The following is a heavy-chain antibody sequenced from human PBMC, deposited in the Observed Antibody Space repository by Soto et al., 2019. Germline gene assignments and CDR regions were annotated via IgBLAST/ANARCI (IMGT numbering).Heavy chain of an antibody. V-gene: IGHV3-7*05. CDR3: ARDRGSGFFCQDYWGMDV. D-gene: IGHD6-19*01. CDR1: GFTFSGYW. Sequence: EVRLMESGGGLVQPGGSLRLSCAASGFTFSGYWMSWARQAPGKGLEWVANIKQDGSEKYSVDSVKGRFTISRDNAQDSLYLQMNSLRVEDTAIYYCARDRGSGFFCQDYWGMDVWGQGTTVIVSS. CDR2: IKQDGSEK. J-gene: IGHJ6*02.